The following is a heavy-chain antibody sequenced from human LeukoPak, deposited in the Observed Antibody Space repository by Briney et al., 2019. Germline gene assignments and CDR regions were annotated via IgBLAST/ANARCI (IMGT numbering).Heavy chain of an antibody. CDR3: ARDHQRITIFGGRGMDV. J-gene: IGHJ6*02. CDR1: GYTFTGYY. V-gene: IGHV1-2*02. Sequence: GASVKVSCKASGYTFTGYYMHWVRQAPGQGLEWMGWINPNSSGTNYAQKFQGRVTMTRDTSISTAYMELSRLRSDDTAVYYCARDHQRITIFGGRGMDVWGQGTTVTVSS. CDR2: INPNSSGT. D-gene: IGHD3-3*01.